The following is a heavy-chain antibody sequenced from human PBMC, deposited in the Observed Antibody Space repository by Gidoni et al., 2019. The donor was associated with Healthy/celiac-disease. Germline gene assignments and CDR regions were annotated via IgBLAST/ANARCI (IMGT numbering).Heavy chain of an antibody. V-gene: IGHV4-59*01. Sequence: QVQLQESGPGLVKPSETLSLTCTVSGCSISSYYWSWIRQPPGKGLEWIGYIYYSGSTHYNPSLKSRVTISVDTSKNQFSLKLSSVTAADTAVYYCATLHSSSWPFDYWGQGTLVTVSS. CDR2: IYYSGST. D-gene: IGHD6-13*01. J-gene: IGHJ4*02. CDR3: ATLHSSSWPFDY. CDR1: GCSISSYY.